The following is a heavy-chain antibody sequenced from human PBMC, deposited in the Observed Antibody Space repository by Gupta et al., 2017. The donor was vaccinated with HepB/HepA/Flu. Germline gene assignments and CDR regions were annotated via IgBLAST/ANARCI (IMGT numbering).Heavy chain of an antibody. V-gene: IGHV3-53*01. CDR3: AKGGYGDYEYFQH. CDR1: GFSVSNNY. J-gene: IGHJ1*01. D-gene: IGHD4-17*01. Sequence: EVQLVESGGGLHQPGGSLRLSCAASGFSVSNNYMNWVRQAPGKGLEWVSVIYSSGTTYYADSVKGRFTISRDNSKNTVYLQMDSLRDDDTAVYYCAKGGYGDYEYFQHWGRGTLVTVSS. CDR2: IYSSGTT.